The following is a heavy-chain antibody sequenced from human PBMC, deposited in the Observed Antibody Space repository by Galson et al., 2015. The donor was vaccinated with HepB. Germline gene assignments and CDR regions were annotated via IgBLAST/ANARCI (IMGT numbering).Heavy chain of an antibody. CDR3: ARLVIGAPGRFVFEF. V-gene: IGHV1-18*04. D-gene: IGHD3-22*01. Sequence: SVKVSCKASGYSFTNYGISWIRQAPGQGLEWMGWISSSNYNTQYAQNFQGRVTMTTDSSTSYLELKSLRYDDTAVYYCARLVIGAPGRFVFEFWGQGTVATASS. CDR2: ISSSNYNT. J-gene: IGHJ3*01. CDR1: GYSFTNYG.